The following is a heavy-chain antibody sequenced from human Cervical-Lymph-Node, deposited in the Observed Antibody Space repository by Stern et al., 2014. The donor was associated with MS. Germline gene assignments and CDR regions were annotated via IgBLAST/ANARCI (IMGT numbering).Heavy chain of an antibody. CDR1: GFSLSNARMG. Sequence: QVTLRESGPVLVKPTETITLTCTVSGFSLSNARMGVSWIRQPPGKALEWLAHIFSNDEKSYSTSLKSRLTISKDTSKSQVVLTMTNMDPVDTATYYCARMDDITPFDPWGQGTLVTVSS. J-gene: IGHJ5*02. CDR2: IFSNDEK. V-gene: IGHV2-26*01. D-gene: IGHD2-15*01. CDR3: ARMDDITPFDP.